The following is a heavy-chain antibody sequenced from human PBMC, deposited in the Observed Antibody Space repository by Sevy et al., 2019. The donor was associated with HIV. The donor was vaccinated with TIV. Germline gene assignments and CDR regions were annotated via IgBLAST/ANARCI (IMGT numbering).Heavy chain of an antibody. CDR2: INSDGSST. Sequence: GGSLRLSCAASGFTFRSYWMHWVRQAPGKGLMWVSRINSDGSSTNYADSVKGRFTISRDNAKNTLYLQVNSLRAEDTAVYYCARAPSSWYFDLWGPGTLVTVSS. J-gene: IGHJ2*01. CDR3: ARAPSSWYFDL. D-gene: IGHD2-2*01. CDR1: GFTFRSYW. V-gene: IGHV3-74*01.